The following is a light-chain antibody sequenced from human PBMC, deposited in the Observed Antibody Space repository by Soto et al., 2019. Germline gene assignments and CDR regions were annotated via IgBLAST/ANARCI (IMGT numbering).Light chain of an antibody. J-gene: IGKJ5*01. CDR1: QGVSSS. CDR3: QQFNNYPLT. V-gene: IGKV1D-13*01. Sequence: AFQLTQSPSSLSASVGDRVTITCRASQGVSSSLAWYQQKPGTAPKLLIYDASDLETGVPSRFSGCGSGTDFTLTISSQQPEDFATYYCQQFNNYPLTFGQGTRLEIK. CDR2: DAS.